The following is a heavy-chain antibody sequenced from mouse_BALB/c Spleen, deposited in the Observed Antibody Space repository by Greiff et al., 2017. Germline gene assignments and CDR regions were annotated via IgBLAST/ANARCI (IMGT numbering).Heavy chain of an antibody. J-gene: IGHJ3*01. Sequence: EVPLVESGGGLVQPGGSLGLSCATSGFTFTDNYMSWVRPLPGKALEWLGFIRNKANGYTTEYSASVKGRFTISRDNSQSILYLQMNTLRAEDSATYYCARDRNYGSSFLLAYWGQGTLVTVSA. V-gene: IGHV7-3*02. CDR2: IRNKANGYTT. D-gene: IGHD1-1*01. CDR3: ARDRNYGSSFLLAY. CDR1: GFTFTDNY.